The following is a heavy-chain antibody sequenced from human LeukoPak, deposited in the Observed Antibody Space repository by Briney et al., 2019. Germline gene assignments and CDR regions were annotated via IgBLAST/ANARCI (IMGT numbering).Heavy chain of an antibody. CDR1: GGSIRSYY. Sequence: SETLSLTCTVSGGSIRSYYWSWIRQPPGKGLEWIGYIYYSGSTNYNPSLKSRVTISVDTSKNQFSLKLSSVTAADTAVYYCARGQVAYDYWGQGTLVTVSS. CDR3: ARGQVAYDY. J-gene: IGHJ4*02. CDR2: IYYSGST. V-gene: IGHV4-59*01. D-gene: IGHD2-21*01.